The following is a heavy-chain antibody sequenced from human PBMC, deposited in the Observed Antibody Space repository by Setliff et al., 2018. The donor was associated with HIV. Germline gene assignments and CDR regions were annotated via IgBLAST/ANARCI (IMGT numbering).Heavy chain of an antibody. J-gene: IGHJ6*02. D-gene: IGHD6-19*01. CDR2: ISAYNGHT. CDR1: GYTFTTFG. CDR3: ARLGSGWSDSYYYAMDV. Sequence: ASVKVSCKASGYTFTTFGISWVRQAPGQGLEWMGWISAYNGHTNYAQKFQGRVXXTTDTSTSTAYRELRSLRSDDTAVYYCARLGSGWSDSYYYAMDVWGQGTTVTVSS. V-gene: IGHV1-18*01.